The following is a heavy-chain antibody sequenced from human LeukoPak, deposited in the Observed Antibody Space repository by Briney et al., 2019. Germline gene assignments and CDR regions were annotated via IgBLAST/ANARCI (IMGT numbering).Heavy chain of an antibody. CDR1: GFTFSNYA. CDR2: ISGSAGKI. J-gene: IGHJ4*02. D-gene: IGHD6-13*01. V-gene: IGHV3-23*01. CDR3: AKTRPLDSSSWSHGDY. Sequence: GGSLRLSCVASGFTFSNYAMSWVRQAPGKGLDWVSVISGSAGKIRYAGSVKGRFTISRDNSENTVYLQMNSLRAEDTAVYYCAKTRPLDSSSWSHGDYWGQGTLVTVSS.